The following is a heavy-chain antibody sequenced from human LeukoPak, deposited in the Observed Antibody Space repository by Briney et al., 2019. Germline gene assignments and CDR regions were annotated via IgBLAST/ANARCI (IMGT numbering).Heavy chain of an antibody. Sequence: GGSLRLSCAASGFTVSSNYMSWVRQAPGKGLEWVSVIYSGGSTYYADSVKGRFTISRDNSKNTLYLQMNSLRAEDTAVYYCARVVSELRRGYYCSGGSCYLDYWGQGTLVTVSS. CDR3: ARVVSELRRGYYCSGGSCYLDY. V-gene: IGHV3-66*01. D-gene: IGHD2-15*01. CDR1: GFTVSSNY. J-gene: IGHJ4*02. CDR2: IYSGGST.